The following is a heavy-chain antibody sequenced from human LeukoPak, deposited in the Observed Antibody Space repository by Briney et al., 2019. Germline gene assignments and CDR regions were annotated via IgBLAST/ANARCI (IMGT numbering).Heavy chain of an antibody. V-gene: IGHV1-58*02. Sequence: ASVKVSCKASGFTFTSSAMQWVRQARGQRLEWIGWIVVGSGNTNYAQKFQERVTITRDMSTSTAYMEPSSLRSEDTAVYYCAAAGIQLWPSGDYWGQGTLVTVSS. CDR3: AAAGIQLWPSGDY. D-gene: IGHD5-18*01. J-gene: IGHJ4*02. CDR2: IVVGSGNT. CDR1: GFTFTSSA.